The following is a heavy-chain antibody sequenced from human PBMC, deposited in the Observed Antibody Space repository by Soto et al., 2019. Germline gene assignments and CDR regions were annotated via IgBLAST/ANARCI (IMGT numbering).Heavy chain of an antibody. Sequence: QVQLVQSGAEVKKPGASVKVSCKASGYTFTGYYMHWVRQAPGQGLEWMGWINPISGGTNYAQKFQGWVTMTRDTSISTAYMELSRLRSDDTAVYYCARSWFGELSHPFDYWGQGTLVTVSS. CDR1: GYTFTGYY. V-gene: IGHV1-2*04. D-gene: IGHD3-10*01. J-gene: IGHJ4*02. CDR3: ARSWFGELSHPFDY. CDR2: INPISGGT.